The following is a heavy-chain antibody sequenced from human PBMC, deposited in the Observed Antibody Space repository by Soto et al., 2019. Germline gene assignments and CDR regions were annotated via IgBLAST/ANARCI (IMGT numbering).Heavy chain of an antibody. D-gene: IGHD3-10*01. CDR1: GGSISSYY. Sequence: SETLCLTCTVSGGSISSYYWSWIRQPPGKGLEWIGEINHSGSTNYNPSLKSRVTISVDTSKNQFSLKLSSVTAADTAVYYCARDKITGLFDYWGQRTLVTVS. J-gene: IGHJ4*02. CDR2: INHSGST. V-gene: IGHV4-34*01. CDR3: ARDKITGLFDY.